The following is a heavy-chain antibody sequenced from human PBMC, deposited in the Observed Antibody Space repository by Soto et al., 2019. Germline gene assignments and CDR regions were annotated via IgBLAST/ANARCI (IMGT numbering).Heavy chain of an antibody. D-gene: IGHD1-1*01. Sequence: PGGSLRLSCSAAGFTFSRFSMHWVPQAPSKGEVWPAVILSDGTTKDFAEYVTGRLSISRDGSKTLVYLEMNKLRGDDSAVYSCARDPGMFLSYYYYGMDVWGQGPTVTVSS. CDR3: ARDPGMFLSYYYYGMDV. V-gene: IGHV3-30-3*01. CDR2: ILSDGTTK. CDR1: GFTFSRFS. J-gene: IGHJ6*02.